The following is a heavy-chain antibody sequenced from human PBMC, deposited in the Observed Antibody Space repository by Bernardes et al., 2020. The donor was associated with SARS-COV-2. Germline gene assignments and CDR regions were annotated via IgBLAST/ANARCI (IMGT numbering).Heavy chain of an antibody. CDR3: ARSKRDYYDSSGYWALVSSQFMNYYYYGMDV. Sequence: ASVKDSCKASGYTFTSYDINWVRQATGQGLEWMGWMNPNSGNTGYAQKFQGRVTMTRNTSISTAYMELSSLRSEDTAVYYCARSKRDYYDSSGYWALVSSQFMNYYYYGMDVWGQGTTVTVSS. CDR1: GYTFTSYD. J-gene: IGHJ6*02. V-gene: IGHV1-8*01. D-gene: IGHD3-22*01. CDR2: MNPNSGNT.